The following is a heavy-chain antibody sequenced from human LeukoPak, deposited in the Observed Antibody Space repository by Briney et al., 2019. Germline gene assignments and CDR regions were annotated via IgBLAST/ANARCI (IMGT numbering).Heavy chain of an antibody. J-gene: IGHJ4*02. CDR2: IYTTGST. Sequence: KSSQTLSLTCTVSGDSISSGTYYWSWIRQPAGKGLEWIGRIYTTGSTDYSPSLTSRVTMSVDTSRNQFSLNLRSVTAADTAVYYCARDAFYYDNDDLLYYFDHWGQGILVTVSS. CDR1: GDSISSGTYY. V-gene: IGHV4-61*02. CDR3: ARDAFYYDNDDLLYYFDH. D-gene: IGHD3-22*01.